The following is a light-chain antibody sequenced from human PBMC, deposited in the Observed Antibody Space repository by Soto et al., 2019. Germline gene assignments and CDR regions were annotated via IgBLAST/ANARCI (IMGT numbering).Light chain of an antibody. J-gene: IGKJ4*01. CDR2: AAS. V-gene: IGKV1-39*01. CDR3: QQSYSTPPT. CDR1: QSISSY. Sequence: DIPMTQSPSSLSASVGDRGTITCRASQSISSYLNWYQQKPGKAPNLLIYAASSLQSGVTSRFSGSASGTNFTLTISSLQPEDFATYYSQQSYSTPPTFGGGTKVEIK.